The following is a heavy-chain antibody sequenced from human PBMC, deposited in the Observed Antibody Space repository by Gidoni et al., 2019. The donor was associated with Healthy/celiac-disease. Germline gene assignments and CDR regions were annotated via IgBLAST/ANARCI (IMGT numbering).Heavy chain of an antibody. CDR2: IYYSGST. J-gene: IGHJ4*02. Sequence: QVQLQESGPGLVKPSATMSLTCTVSGGPISSYYWSWLRQPPGKGLEWIGYIYYSGSTNYNPPLKSRVTIPVDTSKNQFSLKLSFVTAADTAVYYCARLGSYGEFDYWGQGTLVTVSS. V-gene: IGHV4-59*12. CDR1: GGPISSYY. D-gene: IGHD5-18*01. CDR3: ARLGSYGEFDY.